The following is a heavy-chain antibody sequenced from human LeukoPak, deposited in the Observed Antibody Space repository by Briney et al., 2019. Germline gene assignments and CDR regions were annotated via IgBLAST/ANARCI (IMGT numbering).Heavy chain of an antibody. CDR3: TTEFWSGSLFDY. D-gene: IGHD3-3*01. J-gene: IGHJ4*02. CDR1: GFTFSSYE. Sequence: PGGSLRLSCAASGFTFSSYEMNWVRQAPGKGLEWVSYISSSGSTIYYADSVKGRFTISRDNAKNSLYLQMNSLKTEDTAVYYCTTEFWSGSLFDYWGQGTLVTVSS. CDR2: ISSSGSTI. V-gene: IGHV3-48*03.